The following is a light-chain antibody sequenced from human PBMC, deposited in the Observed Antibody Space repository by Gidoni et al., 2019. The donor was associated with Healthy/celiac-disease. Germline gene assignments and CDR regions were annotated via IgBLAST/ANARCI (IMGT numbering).Light chain of an antibody. CDR2: GAS. CDR1: QSVSSN. Sequence: EIVMTNSPATRSRAPGESATLSFRASQSVSSNVAWYQQKPGQAPSLLIYGASTRATGSPARFSVSGSGTEFTLTISSLQSEDFAVYYCQQYNNWPPLTFGGGTKVEIK. V-gene: IGKV3-15*01. J-gene: IGKJ4*01. CDR3: QQYNNWPPLT.